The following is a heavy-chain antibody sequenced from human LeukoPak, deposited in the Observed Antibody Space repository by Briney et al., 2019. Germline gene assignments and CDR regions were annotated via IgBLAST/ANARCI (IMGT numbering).Heavy chain of an antibody. J-gene: IGHJ4*02. CDR1: GGTFSSYA. V-gene: IGHV1-69*13. CDR3: ARGGGYCSSTSCFDY. CDR2: IIPIFGTA. Sequence: GASVTVSCQASGGTFSSYAISWVGQPPGQGLEWMGGIIPIFGTANYAQKFQGSVTITADDSTSTAYMVLSSLRSEDTAVYYCARGGGYCSSTSCFDYWGQGTLVTVSS. D-gene: IGHD2-2*03.